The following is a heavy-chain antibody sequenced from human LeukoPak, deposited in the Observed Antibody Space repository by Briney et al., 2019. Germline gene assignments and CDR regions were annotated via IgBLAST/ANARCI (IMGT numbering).Heavy chain of an antibody. V-gene: IGHV1-69*13. D-gene: IGHD4-17*01. CDR2: IIPIFGTA. J-gene: IGHJ6*02. Sequence: GASVKVSCKASGGTFSSYAISWVRQAPGQGLERMGGIIPIFGTANYAQKFQGRVTITADESTSTAYMELSSLRSEDTAVYYCARDHATVATMDVWGQGTTVTVSS. CDR1: GGTFSSYA. CDR3: ARDHATVATMDV.